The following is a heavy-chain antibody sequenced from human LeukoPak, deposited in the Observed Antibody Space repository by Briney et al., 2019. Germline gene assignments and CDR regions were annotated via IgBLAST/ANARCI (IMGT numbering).Heavy chain of an antibody. V-gene: IGHV3-30*02. CDR2: IRYDGNNK. D-gene: IGHD4-17*01. CDR1: GFTFSTYG. Sequence: GGSLRLSCAASGFTFSTYGMHWVRQAPGKGLEWVAFIRYDGNNKYYADSVKGRFTISRDNSKNTLYLQMNSLRGEDTAVYYCASSYGDDKHFDYWGQGTLVTVSS. CDR3: ASSYGDDKHFDY. J-gene: IGHJ4*02.